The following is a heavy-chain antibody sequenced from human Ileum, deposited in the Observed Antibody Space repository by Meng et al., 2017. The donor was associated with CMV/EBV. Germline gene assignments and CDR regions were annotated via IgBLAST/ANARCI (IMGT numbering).Heavy chain of an antibody. V-gene: IGHV3-15*05. CDR3: ARGNAHAFDY. Sequence: GGSLRLSCAASGFTLSNAWMSWVRQAPGKGLEWVGRIKSKTDGGTTGYAAPVEGRFTISRDDSKNTLYLQMNSLRAEDTAVYYCARGNAHAFDYWGQGTLVTVSS. J-gene: IGHJ4*02. CDR2: IKSKTDGGTT. CDR1: GFTLSNAW. D-gene: IGHD1-1*01.